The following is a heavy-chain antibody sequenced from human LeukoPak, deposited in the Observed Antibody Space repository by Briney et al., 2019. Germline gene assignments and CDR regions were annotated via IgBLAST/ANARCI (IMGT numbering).Heavy chain of an antibody. D-gene: IGHD1-14*01. J-gene: IGHJ4*02. V-gene: IGHV4-39*01. Sequence: PSETLSLTCTVSGGSVSSSTYYWGWIRQPPGKGLEWIGSIYYGGSIYYNPSLGSRVTISVDRSKNQLSLKLRSVTAADTAVYYCARYIDYWGQGTLVTVSS. CDR3: ARYIDY. CDR2: IYYGGSI. CDR1: GGSVSSSTYY.